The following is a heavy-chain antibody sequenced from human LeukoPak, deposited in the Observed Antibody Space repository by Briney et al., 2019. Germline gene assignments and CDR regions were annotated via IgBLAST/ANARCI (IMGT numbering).Heavy chain of an antibody. CDR1: GGSVSSGDYY. J-gene: IGHJ2*01. Sequence: SQTLSLTCTVSGGSVSSGDYYWSWIRQPPGKGLEWIGYIYYSGSTNYNPSLKSRVTTSVDTSKNQFSLKLSSVTAADTAVYYCARDPSSYWYFDLWGRGTLVTVSS. CDR2: IYYSGST. CDR3: ARDPSSYWYFDL. V-gene: IGHV4-30-4*08.